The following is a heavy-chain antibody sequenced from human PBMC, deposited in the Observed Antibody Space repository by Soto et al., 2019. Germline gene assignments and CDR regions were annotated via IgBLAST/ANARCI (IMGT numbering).Heavy chain of an antibody. V-gene: IGHV4-39*01. CDR3: ARFPDRPYDFWSGSTNGMDV. CDR1: DGSISSSSYY. CDR2: IYYSGST. D-gene: IGHD3-3*01. J-gene: IGHJ6*02. Sequence: PSETLCLTCTVSDGSISSSSYYWGWIRQPPGKGLEWIGSIYYSGSTYYNPSLKSRVTISVDTSKNQFSLKLSSVTAADTAVYYCARFPDRPYDFWSGSTNGMDVWGQGTTVTVSS.